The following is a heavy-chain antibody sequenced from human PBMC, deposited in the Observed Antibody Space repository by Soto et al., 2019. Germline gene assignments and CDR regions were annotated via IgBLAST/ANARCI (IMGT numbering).Heavy chain of an antibody. Sequence: GGSLRLSCASAGFTFSSCSMNWVRQAPGKGLEWVSFISGSGDTKYYADSVKGRFTISRDNAKNSLYLQMSSLRDEDTAVYYCAKYCSSDVCFDYWGQGTLVTVSS. V-gene: IGHV3-48*02. J-gene: IGHJ4*02. CDR1: GFTFSSCS. D-gene: IGHD2-8*01. CDR2: ISGSGDTK. CDR3: AKYCSSDVCFDY.